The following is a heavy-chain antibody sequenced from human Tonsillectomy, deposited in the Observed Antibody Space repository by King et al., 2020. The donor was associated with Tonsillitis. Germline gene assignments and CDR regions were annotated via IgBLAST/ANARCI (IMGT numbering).Heavy chain of an antibody. J-gene: IGHJ4*02. CDR3: ARESPSSGWDFGY. CDR2: INPTSGGT. CDR1: GYTFTSYY. V-gene: IGHV1-2*02. D-gene: IGHD6-19*01. Sequence: QVQLVQSGAEVRKPGASVKVSCKASGYTFTSYYMHWVRQAPGQGLEWMGWINPTSGGTNYARRFQGRVTMTRDTSISTAYMELSRLRSDDTAVYYCARESPSSGWDFGYWGQGTLVTVSS.